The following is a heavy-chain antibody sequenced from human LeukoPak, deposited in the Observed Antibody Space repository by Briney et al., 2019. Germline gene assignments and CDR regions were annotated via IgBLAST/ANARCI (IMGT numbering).Heavy chain of an antibody. CDR1: GFSFTDYS. Sequence: GSLRLSCAASGFSFTDYSMSWIRQAPGKGLEWVSYISKSGSTIYYADSVKGRFTISRDNAKKSLYLQMNSLRAEDTAVYYCAREEATIMWINYYYMDVWGKGTTVTVSS. CDR3: AREEATIMWINYYYMDV. J-gene: IGHJ6*03. D-gene: IGHD5-12*01. CDR2: ISKSGSTI. V-gene: IGHV3-11*04.